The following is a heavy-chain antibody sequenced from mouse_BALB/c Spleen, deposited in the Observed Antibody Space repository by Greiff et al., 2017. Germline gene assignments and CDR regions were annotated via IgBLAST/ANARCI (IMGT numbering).Heavy chain of an antibody. CDR1: GFTFSNYW. CDR3: TRQLYWDY. Sequence: EVLLVESGGGLVQPGGSMKLSCVASGFTFSNYWMNWVRQSPEKGLEWVAEIRLKSNNYATHYAESVKGRFTISRDDSKSSVYLQMNNLRAEDTGMYYCTRQLYWDYWGQGTTLTVSS. V-gene: IGHV6-6*02. D-gene: IGHD4-1*02. J-gene: IGHJ2*01. CDR2: IRLKSNNYAT.